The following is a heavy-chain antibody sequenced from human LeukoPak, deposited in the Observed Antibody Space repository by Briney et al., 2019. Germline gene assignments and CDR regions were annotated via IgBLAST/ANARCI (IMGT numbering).Heavy chain of an antibody. CDR1: GFTFSSYA. CDR2: ISYDGSNK. CDR3: ARENIVVVPAAMGVDYYYMDV. Sequence: PGRSLRLSCAASGFTFSSYAMHWVRQAPGKGLEWVAVISYDGSNKYYADSVKGRFTISRDTSKNTLYLQMNSLRAEDTAVYYCARENIVVVPAAMGVDYYYMDVWGKGTTVTVSS. V-gene: IGHV3-30*04. J-gene: IGHJ6*03. D-gene: IGHD2-2*01.